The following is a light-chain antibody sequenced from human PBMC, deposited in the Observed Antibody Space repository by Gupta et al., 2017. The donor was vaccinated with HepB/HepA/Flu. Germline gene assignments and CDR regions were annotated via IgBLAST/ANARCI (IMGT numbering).Light chain of an antibody. Sequence: SYALTQPPSVSVSPGQTASITCSGDKLGDKYASWYQQRPGQSPVLVIYQDNKRPSGIPERFSGSNSGNTATLTISGTQPMDEADYYCQAWDSTTAVFGTGTKVTVL. J-gene: IGLJ1*01. CDR3: QAWDSTTAV. CDR2: QDN. V-gene: IGLV3-1*01. CDR1: KLGDKY.